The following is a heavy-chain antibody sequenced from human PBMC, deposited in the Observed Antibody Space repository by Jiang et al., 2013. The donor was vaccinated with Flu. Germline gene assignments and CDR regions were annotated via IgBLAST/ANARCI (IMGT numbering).Heavy chain of an antibody. Sequence: GAEVKKPGASVRVSCRASGYTSSGNYIHWVRQAPGQGLEWMGWINPNSGGTNSAQKFQGRVTMTRDTSISTVYMELSRLRSDDTAVYYCARGLPYDFWSGYFFDYWGQGTLVTVSS. D-gene: IGHD3-3*01. CDR2: INPNSGGT. V-gene: IGHV1-2*02. CDR3: ARGLPYDFWSGYFFDY. CDR1: GYTSSGNY. J-gene: IGHJ4*02.